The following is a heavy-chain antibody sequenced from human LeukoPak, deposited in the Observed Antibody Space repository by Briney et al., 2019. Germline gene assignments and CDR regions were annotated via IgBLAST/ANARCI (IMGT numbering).Heavy chain of an antibody. CDR1: GGTFSSYA. CDR2: IIPIFGTA. J-gene: IGHJ4*02. CDR3: AREGLTYYYDSSGYYPTYYFDY. Sequence: SVKVSCKASGGTFSSYAISWVRQAPGQGLEWMGGIIPIFGTANYAQKFQGRVTITADESTSTAYMELRSLRSDDTAVYYCAREGLTYYYDSSGYYPTYYFDYWGQGTLVTVSS. V-gene: IGHV1-69*01. D-gene: IGHD3-22*01.